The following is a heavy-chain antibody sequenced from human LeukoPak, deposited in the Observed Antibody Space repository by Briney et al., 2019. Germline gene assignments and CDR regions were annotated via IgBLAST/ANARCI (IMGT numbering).Heavy chain of an antibody. CDR1: GGTFSSYA. CDR3: ARFLVVPAATPDY. J-gene: IGHJ4*02. V-gene: IGHV1-69*13. Sequence: SVKVSCKASGGTFSSYAISWVRQAPGQGLEWMGGIIPIFGTANYAQKFQGRVTITADESTSTAYMELSSLRSEDTAVYYCARFLVVPAATPDYWGQGPLVTVSS. D-gene: IGHD2-2*02. CDR2: IIPIFGTA.